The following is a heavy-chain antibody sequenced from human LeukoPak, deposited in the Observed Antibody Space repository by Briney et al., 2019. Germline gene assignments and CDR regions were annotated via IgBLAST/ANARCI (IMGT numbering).Heavy chain of an antibody. CDR2: ISGSGGST. V-gene: IGHV3-23*01. D-gene: IGHD5-12*01. CDR3: AKVRKSGYDFNLDY. J-gene: IGHJ4*02. Sequence: GGSLRLSCAASGFTFSSYAMSWVRQAPGKGLEWVSAISGSGGSTYYADSVKGRFTISRDNSKNTLYLQMNSLRAEDTAVYYCAKVRKSGYDFNLDYWGQGTLVTVSS. CDR1: GFTFSSYA.